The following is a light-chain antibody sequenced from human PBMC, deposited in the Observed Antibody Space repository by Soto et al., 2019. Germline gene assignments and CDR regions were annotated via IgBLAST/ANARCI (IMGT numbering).Light chain of an antibody. CDR1: QSVSSSY. J-gene: IGKJ2*01. CDR3: QQYGGSPLYT. V-gene: IGKV3-20*01. Sequence: EILLTQSPGTLSLSPGERATLSCRASQSVSSSYLAWYQQKPGQAPRLLIFGTSNRATGIPDRFSGNGSGTDFTLTITRLEPEDFAVYYCQQYGGSPLYTFGQGTKLEIK. CDR2: GTS.